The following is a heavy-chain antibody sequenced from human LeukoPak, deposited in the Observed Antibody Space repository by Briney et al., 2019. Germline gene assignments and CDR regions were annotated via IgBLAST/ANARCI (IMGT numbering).Heavy chain of an antibody. CDR1: GFTFSSYW. D-gene: IGHD3-22*01. CDR3: ARDLYYYDSSGYFDY. Sequence: GGSLGLSCAASGFTFSSYWMYWVRQAPGKGLVWVSRINSDGSSTSHADSVRGRFTISRDNAKNTLYLQMNSLRAEDTAVYYCARDLYYYDSSGYFDYWGQGTLVTVSS. J-gene: IGHJ4*02. CDR2: INSDGSST. V-gene: IGHV3-74*01.